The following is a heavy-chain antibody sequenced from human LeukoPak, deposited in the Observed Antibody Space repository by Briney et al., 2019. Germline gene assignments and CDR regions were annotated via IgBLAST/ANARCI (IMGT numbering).Heavy chain of an antibody. J-gene: IGHJ4*02. CDR2: IYPGDSDT. Sequence: GESLKISCKGSGYSFTSYWIGWVRQMPGKGLEWMGIIYPGDSDTRYSPSFQGQVTISADKSISTAYLQWSSLKASDTAMYYCARQDCSSTSCYMGGEFDYWGQGTLVTVFS. V-gene: IGHV5-51*01. CDR1: GYSFTSYW. D-gene: IGHD2-2*02. CDR3: ARQDCSSTSCYMGGEFDY.